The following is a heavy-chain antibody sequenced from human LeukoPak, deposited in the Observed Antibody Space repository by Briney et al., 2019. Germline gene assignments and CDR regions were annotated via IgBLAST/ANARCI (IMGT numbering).Heavy chain of an antibody. CDR1: GFSFSGSW. J-gene: IGHJ4*02. CDR2: IKSDGSST. CDR3: VRGLGGGSDY. V-gene: IGHV3-74*03. Sequence: PGRPLRLSCAASGFSFSGSWMHWVRQAPAKGLVWVSRIKSDGSSTTYADSVQGRFTISRDNAKNTLYLQMNSLGAEDTAVYYCVRGLGGGSDYWGLGTLVTVSS. D-gene: IGHD4-23*01.